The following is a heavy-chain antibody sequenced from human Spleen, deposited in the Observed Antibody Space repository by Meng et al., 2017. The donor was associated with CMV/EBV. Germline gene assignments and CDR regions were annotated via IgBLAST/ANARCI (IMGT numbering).Heavy chain of an antibody. CDR1: GYSFRSYG. D-gene: IGHD3-10*01. CDR3: ARVREAYYGSGREDV. V-gene: IGHV1-69*10. Sequence: SVKVSCKASGYSFRSYGISWVRQAPGQGLEWMGGIIPILGIANYAQKFQGRVTITADKSTSTAYMELSSLRSEDTAVYYCARVREAYYGSGREDVWGQGTTVTVS. J-gene: IGHJ6*02. CDR2: IIPILGIA.